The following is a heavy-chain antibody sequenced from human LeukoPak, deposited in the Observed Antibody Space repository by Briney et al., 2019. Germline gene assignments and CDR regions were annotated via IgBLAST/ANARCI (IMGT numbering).Heavy chain of an antibody. CDR2: FDPEDGET. J-gene: IGHJ4*02. CDR3: ATDKGEGNFDWLRY. CDR1: GYTLTELS. D-gene: IGHD3-9*01. V-gene: IGHV1-24*01. Sequence: ASXXVSCKVSGYTLTELSMHWVRQAPGKGLEWTGGFDPEDGETIYAQKFQGRVTMTEDTSTDTAYMELSSLRSEDTAVYYCATDKGEGNFDWLRYWGQGTLVAVSS.